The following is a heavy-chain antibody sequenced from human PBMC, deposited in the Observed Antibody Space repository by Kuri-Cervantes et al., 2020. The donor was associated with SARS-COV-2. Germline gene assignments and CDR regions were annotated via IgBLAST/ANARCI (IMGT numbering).Heavy chain of an antibody. CDR1: GDSISPSY. Sequence: ESLKISCTVSGDSISPSYWSWIRQPPGKGLEWIGYIYYTGSTNYHPSLKSRVTISVDTSKKQLSLILSSVTAADTAVYYCARHSDYSSTLLRFLDPQWGFDPWGQGTLVTVSS. J-gene: IGHJ5*02. CDR2: IYYTGST. CDR3: ARHSDYSSTLLRFLDPQWGFDP. V-gene: IGHV4-59*08. D-gene: IGHD3-3*01.